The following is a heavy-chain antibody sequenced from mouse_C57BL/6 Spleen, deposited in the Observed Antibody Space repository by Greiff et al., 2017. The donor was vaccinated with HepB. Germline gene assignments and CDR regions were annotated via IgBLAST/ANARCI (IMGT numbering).Heavy chain of an antibody. CDR3: ARNPPSTMVTAYYFDY. Sequence: QVQLQQSGAELVKPGASVKLSCKASGYTFTSYWMQWVKQRPGQGLEWIGEIDPSDSYTNYNQKFKGKATLTVDTSSSTAYMQLSSLTSEDSAVYYCARNPPSTMVTAYYFDYWGQGTTLTVSS. CDR1: GYTFTSYW. CDR2: IDPSDSYT. V-gene: IGHV1-50*01. D-gene: IGHD2-2*01. J-gene: IGHJ2*01.